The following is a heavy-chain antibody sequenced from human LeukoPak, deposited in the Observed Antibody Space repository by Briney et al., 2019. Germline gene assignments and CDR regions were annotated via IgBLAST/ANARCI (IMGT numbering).Heavy chain of an antibody. CDR1: GFTFSNHG. D-gene: IGHD6-13*01. Sequence: GRSLSLSCAPAGFTFSNHGTDWARQPPGKWLGWVAVIWYNGSKRYDADSVKGRFTLSRDNSKNTVSLQMNSLRPEDTAVYFCARDLSQLALFDYWGQGTLVTVS. CDR2: IWYNGSKR. CDR3: ARDLSQLALFDY. V-gene: IGHV3-33*01. J-gene: IGHJ4*02.